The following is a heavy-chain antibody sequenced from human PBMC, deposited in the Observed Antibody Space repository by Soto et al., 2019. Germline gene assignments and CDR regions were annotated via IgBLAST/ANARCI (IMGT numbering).Heavy chain of an antibody. V-gene: IGHV3-72*01. D-gene: IGHD7-27*01. CDR3: TRDLTGEFDY. CDR1: GFTLSDHY. J-gene: IGHJ4*02. Sequence: EVQLVESGGGLVQPGGSLRLSCAASGFTLSDHYMDWVRQAPGKGLEWVGRTRNKPNSHTTEYAASVKGRFTISRDDSKNSLYLQMNSLKTEDTAVYYCTRDLTGEFDYWGQGTLVTVSS. CDR2: TRNKPNSHTT.